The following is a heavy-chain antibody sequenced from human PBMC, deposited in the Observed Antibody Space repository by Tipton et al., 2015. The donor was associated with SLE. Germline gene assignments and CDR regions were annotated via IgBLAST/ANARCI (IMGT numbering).Heavy chain of an antibody. CDR3: ARAYYYDGSGYYRYYFDY. CDR2: IYSGGST. CDR1: GFTVSSNY. V-gene: IGHV3-53*04. J-gene: IGHJ4*02. Sequence: QLVQSGGGLVQPGGSLRLSCAASGFTVSSNYMSWVRQAPGKGLQWVSVIYSGGSTYCADSVKGRFTISRHNSKNTLYLQMNSLRAEDTAVYYCARAYYYDGSGYYRYYFDYWGQGTLVTVSS. D-gene: IGHD3-22*01.